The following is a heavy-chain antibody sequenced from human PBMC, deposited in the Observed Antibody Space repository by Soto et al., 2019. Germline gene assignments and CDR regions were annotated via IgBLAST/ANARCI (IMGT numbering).Heavy chain of an antibody. CDR2: ICANGHT. V-gene: IGHV4-4*07. CDR1: GGSISEKY. J-gene: IGHJ5*02. Sequence: PSETLSLTCIVSGGSISEKYWNWVRQPPGKGLEWIGIICANGHTDYNPSLKIRGTMSVDASKNQFSLSLTAMTAADTAVYYFVARLAASGLNWLDPWGRGTLVTVSS. CDR3: VARLAASGLNWLDP. D-gene: IGHD6-13*01.